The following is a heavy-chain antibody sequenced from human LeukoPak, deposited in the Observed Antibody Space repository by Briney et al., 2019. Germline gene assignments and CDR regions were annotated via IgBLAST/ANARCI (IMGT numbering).Heavy chain of an antibody. Sequence: AGGSLRLSCAASGFTFSSYAMHWVRQAPGRGLEWVAVISYDGSNKYYADSVKGRFTISRDNSKNTLYLQMNSLRAEDTAVYYCARARQVVVAATTLDYWGQGTLVTVSS. D-gene: IGHD2-15*01. CDR2: ISYDGSNK. CDR3: ARARQVVVAATTLDY. J-gene: IGHJ4*02. V-gene: IGHV3-30*01. CDR1: GFTFSSYA.